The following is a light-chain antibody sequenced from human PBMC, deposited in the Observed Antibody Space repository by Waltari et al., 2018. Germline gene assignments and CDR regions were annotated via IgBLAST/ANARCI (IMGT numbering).Light chain of an antibody. CDR2: EAS. CDR3: QQRISWPLT. J-gene: IGKJ4*01. V-gene: IGKV3-11*01. CDR1: QSVHTF. Sequence: EVILTQSPATLSLSPGERATLSCRASQSVHTFVAWYRQRPGQAPSLLIYEASNRATGIPARFSGTGSGTDFTLTIDSLEPEDFAVYYCQQRISWPLTFGGGTRVEVK.